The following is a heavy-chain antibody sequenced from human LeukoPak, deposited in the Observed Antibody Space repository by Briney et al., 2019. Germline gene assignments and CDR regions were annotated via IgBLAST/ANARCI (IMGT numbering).Heavy chain of an antibody. J-gene: IGHJ5*02. Sequence: GGSLRLSCAASGFTFSSYGMHWVRQAPGKGLEWVAVIWYDGSNKYYADSVKGRLTISRDNSKNTLYLQMNSLRAEDTAVYYCARDSTPRHYDFWSGYYIGTWFDPWGQGTLVTVSS. CDR1: GFTFSSYG. D-gene: IGHD3-3*01. CDR2: IWYDGSNK. V-gene: IGHV3-33*01. CDR3: ARDSTPRHYDFWSGYYIGTWFDP.